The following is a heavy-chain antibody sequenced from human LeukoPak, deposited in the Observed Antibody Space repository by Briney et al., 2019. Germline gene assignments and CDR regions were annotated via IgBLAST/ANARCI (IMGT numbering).Heavy chain of an antibody. CDR1: GFTFSSYA. CDR2: ISGGGGGT. V-gene: IGHV3-23*01. CDR3: AKDLGGKPYYYYGMDV. J-gene: IGHJ6*02. Sequence: SGGSLRLSCAASGFTFSSYAMSWVRQAPGKGLEWVSAISGGGGGTFYADSVKGRFTISRDNSKNTLYLQTNSLRAEDTAVYYCAKDLGGKPYYYYGMDVWGQGTTVTVSS.